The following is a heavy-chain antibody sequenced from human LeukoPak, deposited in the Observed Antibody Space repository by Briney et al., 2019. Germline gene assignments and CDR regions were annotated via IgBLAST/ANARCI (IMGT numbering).Heavy chain of an antibody. CDR2: IYYSGST. J-gene: IGHJ5*02. Sequence: PSQTLSLTCTVSGGSISSGSYYWGWIRQPPGKGLEWIGSIYYSGSTYYNPSLKSRVTISVDTSKNQFSLKLSSVTAADTAVYYCASEGGVAYSSSWYTYNWFDPWGQGTLVTVSS. V-gene: IGHV4-39*01. CDR1: GGSISSGSYY. CDR3: ASEGGVAYSSSWYTYNWFDP. D-gene: IGHD6-13*01.